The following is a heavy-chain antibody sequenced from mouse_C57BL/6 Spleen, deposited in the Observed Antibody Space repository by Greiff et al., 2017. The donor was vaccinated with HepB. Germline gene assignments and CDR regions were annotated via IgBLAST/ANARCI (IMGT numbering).Heavy chain of an antibody. CDR3: ARWRLRNDMDY. CDR2: IDPSDSYT. D-gene: IGHD2-2*01. V-gene: IGHV1-69*01. Sequence: QVQLQQPGAELVMPGASVKLSCKASGYTFTSYWMHWVKQRPGQGLEWIGEIDPSDSYTNYNQKFKGKSTLTVDKSSSTAYMQLSSLTSEDSAVYYCARWRLRNDMDYWGQGTSVTVSS. CDR1: GYTFTSYW. J-gene: IGHJ4*01.